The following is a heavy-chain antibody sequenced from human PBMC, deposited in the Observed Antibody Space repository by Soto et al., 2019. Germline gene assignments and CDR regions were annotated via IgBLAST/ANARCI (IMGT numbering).Heavy chain of an antibody. D-gene: IGHD2-8*02. V-gene: IGHV1-18*04. J-gene: IGHJ5*02. CDR3: ARKGRFCTGGVCYSNWFDP. Sequence: GASVKVSCKASGYTFTSFGINWVRQAPGQGLEWMGWISAKNDDTKYAQKIQGRVTMTTDTSTSTAYMELRSLRSDDTAVYYCARKGRFCTGGVCYSNWFDPWGPETLVAVCS. CDR1: GYTFTSFG. CDR2: ISAKNDDT.